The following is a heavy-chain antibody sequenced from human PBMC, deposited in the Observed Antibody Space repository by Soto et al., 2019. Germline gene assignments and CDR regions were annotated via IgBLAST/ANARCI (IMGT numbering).Heavy chain of an antibody. CDR3: ARAIRDIVVVPAAMPYYGMDV. CDR2: VNWNGDT. J-gene: IGHJ6*02. V-gene: IGHV3-20*04. D-gene: IGHD2-2*01. Sequence: PGGSLRVSCAASGFTFDDYGMSWARQAPGKGLEWVSGVNWNGDTYYPGSVKGRFTISRENAKNSLYLQMNSLRAGDTAVYYCARAIRDIVVVPAAMPYYGMDVWGQGTTVTVSS. CDR1: GFTFDDYG.